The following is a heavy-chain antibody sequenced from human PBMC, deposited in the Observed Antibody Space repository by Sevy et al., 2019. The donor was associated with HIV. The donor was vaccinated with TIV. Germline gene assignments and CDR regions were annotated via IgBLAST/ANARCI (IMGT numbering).Heavy chain of an antibody. V-gene: IGHV3-48*01. Sequence: GGSLRLSCVGSGFTFSDFPMNWVRQAPGKGLEWISNIRSDGTPYYADSVKGRFTISRDNAKDSLYLQMSSLRAEDTAVYYCVRDLFAAFDYWGQGTLVTVSS. CDR1: GFTFSDFP. CDR2: IRSDGTP. D-gene: IGHD2-15*01. J-gene: IGHJ4*02. CDR3: VRDLFAAFDY.